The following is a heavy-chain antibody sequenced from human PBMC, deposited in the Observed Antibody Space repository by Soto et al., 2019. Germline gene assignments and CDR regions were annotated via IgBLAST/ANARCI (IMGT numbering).Heavy chain of an antibody. D-gene: IGHD6-13*01. V-gene: IGHV3-74*01. CDR2: INSDGSST. Sequence: PGGSLRLSCAASGFTFSSYWMHWVRQAPGKGLVWVSRINSDGSSTSYADSVKGRFTISRDNSKNTLYLQMNSLRAEDTAVYYCAIYRVDHPGEYIADYYYYGMDVWGQGTTVTVSS. CDR3: AIYRVDHPGEYIADYYYYGMDV. J-gene: IGHJ6*02. CDR1: GFTFSSYW.